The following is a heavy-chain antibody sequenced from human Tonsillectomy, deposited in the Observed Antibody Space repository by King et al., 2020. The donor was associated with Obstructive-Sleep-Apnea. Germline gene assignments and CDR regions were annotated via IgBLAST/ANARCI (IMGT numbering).Heavy chain of an antibody. D-gene: IGHD6-13*01. Sequence: VQLVESGGGVVQPGGSLRLSCAASGFTFSSFGMHWVRQAPGKGLEWVTFIRYDVTNKYSADSVKGRFTISRDNSKNTLYLQMNSLRADDTSVYYCATDAYSVSGSTYVDRLDKTYYYYYYGMDVWGQGTTVTVSS. CDR1: GFTFSSFG. CDR3: ATDAYSVSGSTYVDRLDKTYYYYYYGMDV. J-gene: IGHJ6*02. V-gene: IGHV3-30*02. CDR2: IRYDVTNK.